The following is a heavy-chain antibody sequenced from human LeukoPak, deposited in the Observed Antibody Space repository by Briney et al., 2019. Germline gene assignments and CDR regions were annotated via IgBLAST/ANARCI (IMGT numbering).Heavy chain of an antibody. CDR2: IDHRGDT. J-gene: IGHJ4*03. Sequence: SETLSLTCAVYGGSFSRYYWSWIRQSPGKGLEWIAEIDHRGDTNYNPSVKSRVTISEDTSKNQFSLKVRSVSAADTAVYYCARGATISETGYFDFWGQGTPVTVSS. CDR1: GGSFSRYY. V-gene: IGHV4-34*01. CDR3: ARGATISETGYFDF. D-gene: IGHD5-24*01.